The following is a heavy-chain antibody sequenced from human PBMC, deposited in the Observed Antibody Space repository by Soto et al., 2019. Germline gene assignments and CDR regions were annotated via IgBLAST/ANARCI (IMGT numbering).Heavy chain of an antibody. Sequence: SETLSLTCTVSGGSISSSSYYWGWIRQPPGKGLEWIGSIYYSGSTYYNPSLKSRVTISVDTPKNQFSLKLSSVTAADTAVYYCARLRKMAHDAFDIWGQGTMVTVSS. CDR3: ARLRKMAHDAFDI. J-gene: IGHJ3*02. CDR2: IYYSGST. V-gene: IGHV4-39*01. CDR1: GGSISSSSYY.